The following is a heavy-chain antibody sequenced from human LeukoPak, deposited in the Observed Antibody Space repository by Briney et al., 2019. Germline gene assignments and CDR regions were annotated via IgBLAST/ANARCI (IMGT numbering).Heavy chain of an antibody. CDR1: GFTFSSSW. V-gene: IGHV3-7*01. J-gene: IGHJ6*03. Sequence: PGGSLRLSCSASGFTFSSSWMTWVRQAPGKGLEWVANIKQDGSEQYTADSLKGRFTISRGNDKKLVFLQMNSLRVDDTAVYYCARVGPSYYYYYMDAWGNGTTVIVSS. CDR2: IKQDGSEQ. CDR3: ARVGPSYYYYYMDA.